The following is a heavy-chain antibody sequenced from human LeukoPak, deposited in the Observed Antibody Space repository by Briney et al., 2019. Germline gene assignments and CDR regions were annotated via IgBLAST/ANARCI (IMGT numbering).Heavy chain of an antibody. Sequence: ASVKVSCKASGYTFTSYAMHWVRQAPGQGLEWMGWINPNSGGTNYAQKFQGWVTMTRDTSISTAYMELSRLRSDDTAVYYCARDSPLITIFGVAIYGMDVWGQGTTVTVSS. V-gene: IGHV1-2*04. CDR2: INPNSGGT. CDR1: GYTFTSYA. J-gene: IGHJ6*02. D-gene: IGHD3-3*01. CDR3: ARDSPLITIFGVAIYGMDV.